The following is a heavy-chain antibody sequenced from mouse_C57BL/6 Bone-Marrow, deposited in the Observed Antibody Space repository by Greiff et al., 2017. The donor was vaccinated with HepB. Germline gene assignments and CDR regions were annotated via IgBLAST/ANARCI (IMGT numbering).Heavy chain of an antibody. CDR1: GYTFTSYW. CDR2: IDPNSGGT. CDR3: ARGITTVVAGRYYAMDY. D-gene: IGHD1-1*01. Sequence: QVQLQQPGAELVKPGASVKLSCKASGYTFTSYWMHWVKQRPGRGLEWIGRIDPNSGGTKYNEKFKSKATLTVDKPSSTAYMQLSSLTSEDSAVYYCARGITTVVAGRYYAMDYWGQGTSVTVSS. V-gene: IGHV1-72*01. J-gene: IGHJ4*01.